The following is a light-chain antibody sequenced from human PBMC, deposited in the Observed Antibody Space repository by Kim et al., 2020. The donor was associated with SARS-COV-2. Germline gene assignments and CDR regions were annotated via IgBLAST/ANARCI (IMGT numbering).Light chain of an antibody. CDR2: AAS. Sequence: SVGDRVTITCRASQCIRSYLALYQQQPGKAPKLLIYAASTLQNGVPSRFSGSGSGTEFTLTISDLQPEDFATYYCQQLDTYPRVTFGLGTRLEIK. V-gene: IGKV1-9*01. CDR1: QCIRSY. CDR3: QQLDTYPRVT. J-gene: IGKJ5*01.